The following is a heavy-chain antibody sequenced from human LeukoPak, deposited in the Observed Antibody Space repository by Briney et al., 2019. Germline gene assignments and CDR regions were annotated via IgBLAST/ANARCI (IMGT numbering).Heavy chain of an antibody. D-gene: IGHD4-17*01. CDR1: GFTFSSYG. CDR3: AKVPHGDYAVDY. V-gene: IGHV3-30*18. Sequence: TGGSLRLSCAASGFTFSSYGMHWVRQAPGKGLEWVAFISYDGSNKYYADSVKGRFTISRDKSKNTLYLQIHSLRAEDTAVYYCAKVPHGDYAVDYWGQGTLVTVSS. J-gene: IGHJ4*02. CDR2: ISYDGSNK.